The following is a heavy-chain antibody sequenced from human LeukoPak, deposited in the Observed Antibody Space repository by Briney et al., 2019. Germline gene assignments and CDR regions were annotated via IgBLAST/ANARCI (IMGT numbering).Heavy chain of an antibody. CDR3: AKPPAYDFWSGYYSDY. D-gene: IGHD3-3*01. J-gene: IGHJ4*02. Sequence: SGGSLRLSCAASGFTFSSYAMSWVRQAPGKGLEWVSAISGSGGSTYYADSVKGRFTISRDNSKNTLYLQMNSLRAEDTAVYYCAKPPAYDFWSGYYSDYWGQGTLVTVSS. V-gene: IGHV3-23*01. CDR1: GFTFSSYA. CDR2: ISGSGGST.